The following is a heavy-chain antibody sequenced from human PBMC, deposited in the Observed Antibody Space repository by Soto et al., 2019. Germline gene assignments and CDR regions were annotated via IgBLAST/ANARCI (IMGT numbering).Heavy chain of an antibody. Sequence: EVQLVESGGGLVQPGGSLRLSCAASGFTFSDHYMDWVRQAPGKGLEWVGRIRNKANSYTTEYAASVKGRFPISRNDSKNPLFLQMTSLKTEDTAVYYCARGGYCSSTSCHSDYYGIDVWGQGTTVTVSS. CDR2: IRNKANSYTT. V-gene: IGHV3-72*01. CDR3: ARGGYCSSTSCHSDYYGIDV. J-gene: IGHJ6*02. D-gene: IGHD2-2*01. CDR1: GFTFSDHY.